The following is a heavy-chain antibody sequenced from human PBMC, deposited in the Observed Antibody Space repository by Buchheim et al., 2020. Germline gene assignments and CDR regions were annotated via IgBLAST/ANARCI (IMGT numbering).Heavy chain of an antibody. Sequence: EVQLLESGGALVQPGGSLRLSCTASGFTFSTYAMIWVRQAPGKGLEWVSSLSNSGRAKYYAGSVQGRFTVSSDNSQNTVALQMNSLKVDDTAVYYCAKDPTGAPSGPMDNWGQGTL. CDR1: GFTFSTYA. J-gene: IGHJ4*02. D-gene: IGHD1-14*01. V-gene: IGHV3-23*01. CDR3: AKDPTGAPSGPMDN. CDR2: LSNSGRAK.